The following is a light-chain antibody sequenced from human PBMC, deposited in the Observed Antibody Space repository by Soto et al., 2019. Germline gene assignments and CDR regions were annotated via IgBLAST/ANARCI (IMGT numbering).Light chain of an antibody. CDR1: QSVGSN. CDR2: GAS. J-gene: IGKJ1*01. CDR3: QQCNNWPPT. V-gene: IGKV3-15*01. Sequence: EIVMTQSPATLSVSPGERATLSCRASQSVGSNLAWYQQKPGQAPRLLIYGASTRATGIPARFSGSGSGTEFTLTISSLQSEDFAVYFCQQCNNWPPTFGQGTKVDIK.